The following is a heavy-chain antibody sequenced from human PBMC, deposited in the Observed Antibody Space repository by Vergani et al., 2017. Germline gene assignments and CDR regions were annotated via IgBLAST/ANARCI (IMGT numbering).Heavy chain of an antibody. CDR3: AKYVGGCNSISCSYDMDV. CDR1: GFTFSSYA. CDR2: ISGSGGST. D-gene: IGHD2/OR15-2a*01. J-gene: IGHJ6*03. V-gene: IGHV3-23*01. Sequence: EVQLLESGGGLVQPGGSLRLSCAASGFTFSSYAMSWVRQAPGKGLEWVSAISGSGGSTYYADSVKGRFTISRDKSQNTVNLQMNSLRVDDTAVYYCAKYVGGCNSISCSYDMDVWGKGTTVTV.